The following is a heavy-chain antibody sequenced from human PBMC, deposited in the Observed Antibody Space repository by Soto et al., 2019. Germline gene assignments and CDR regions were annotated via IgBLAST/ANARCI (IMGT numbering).Heavy chain of an antibody. V-gene: IGHV4-31*03. CDR1: GGSISSVGYY. J-gene: IGHJ3*02. CDR2: IYSRGST. D-gene: IGHD3-10*01. Sequence: PSETLSLTCTVSGGSISSVGYYWSWIRQHPGKGLEWIGYIYSRGSTYYNPSLKSRVTISVDTSKNQFSLKLSSVTAADPSVYYCAITSGVAFDIVGQGTMVTVSS. CDR3: AITSGVAFDI.